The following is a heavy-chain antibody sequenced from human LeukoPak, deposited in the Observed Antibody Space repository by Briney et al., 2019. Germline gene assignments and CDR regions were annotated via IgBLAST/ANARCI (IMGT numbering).Heavy chain of an antibody. CDR3: ARGSGEQWLAYYYYYYMDV. CDR2: IYHSGST. V-gene: IGHV4-38-2*02. J-gene: IGHJ6*03. CDR1: GYSISSGYY. D-gene: IGHD6-19*01. Sequence: SETLSLTCTVSGYSISSGYYWGWIRQPPGKGLEWIGSIYHSGSTYYNPSLKSRVTMSVDTSKNQFSLKLSSVTAADTAVYYCARGSGEQWLAYYYYYYMDVWGKGTTVTISS.